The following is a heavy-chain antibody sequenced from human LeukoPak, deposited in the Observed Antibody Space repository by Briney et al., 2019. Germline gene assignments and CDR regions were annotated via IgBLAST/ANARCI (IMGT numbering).Heavy chain of an antibody. V-gene: IGHV3-21*01. CDR3: ASDEGNYFDY. Sequence: GSLRLSCAASGFTFSSYIMNWVRQAPGKGLEWVAPISRNSTYIHYADSVKGRFTISRDNARNSLFLQMNSLRAEDTAIYYCASDEGNYFDYWGQGTLVTVSS. CDR2: ISRNSTYI. J-gene: IGHJ4*02. CDR1: GFTFSSYI.